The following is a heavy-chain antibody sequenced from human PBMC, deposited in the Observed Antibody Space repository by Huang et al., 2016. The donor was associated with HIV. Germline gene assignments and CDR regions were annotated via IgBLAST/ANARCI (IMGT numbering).Heavy chain of an antibody. CDR1: GGSFSRYY. Sequence: QVQLQQWGAGLLKPSETLSLTCAVYGGSFSRYYWNWIRQAPGKGSEWIGQINHVGNTNYNPSLESRVSMSVDTSTHQFSLKLNSVTGADTAMYYCAREVMISFGGPFDPWGQGTLVTVSS. D-gene: IGHD3-16*01. CDR2: INHVGNT. V-gene: IGHV4-34*01. CDR3: AREVMISFGGPFDP. J-gene: IGHJ5*02.